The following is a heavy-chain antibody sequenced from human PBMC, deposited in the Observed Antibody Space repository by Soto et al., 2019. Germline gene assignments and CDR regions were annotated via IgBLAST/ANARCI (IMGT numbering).Heavy chain of an antibody. J-gene: IGHJ6*02. CDR1: GYTFTSYA. Sequence: ASVKVSCKASGYTFTSYAMHWVRQAPGQRLEWMGWINAGNGNTKYSQKFQGRVTITRDTSASTAYMELSSLRSEDTAVYYCARGADSSGYYYTYYYYGMAVWGQGTTVTVSS. V-gene: IGHV1-3*01. CDR3: ARGADSSGYYYTYYYYGMAV. CDR2: INAGNGNT. D-gene: IGHD3-22*01.